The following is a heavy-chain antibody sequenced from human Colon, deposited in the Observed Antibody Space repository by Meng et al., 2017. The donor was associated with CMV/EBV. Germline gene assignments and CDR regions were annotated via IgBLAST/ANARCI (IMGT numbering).Heavy chain of an antibody. J-gene: IGHJ4*02. CDR3: ARGEDGYNKY. CDR2: INSNSGGT. D-gene: IGHD5-24*01. CDR1: GYTFTGHH. V-gene: IGHV1-2*02. Sequence: ASVKVSCKASGYTFTGHHMHWVRQVPGQGLEWMGWINSNSGGTKYAQKFQGRVTMTRDTSISTAYMELTTLRSDDTAVYYCARGEDGYNKYWGQGTLVTVSS.